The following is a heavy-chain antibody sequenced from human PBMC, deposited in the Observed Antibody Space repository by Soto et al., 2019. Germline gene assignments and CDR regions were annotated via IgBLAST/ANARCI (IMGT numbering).Heavy chain of an antibody. J-gene: IGHJ6*02. CDR3: AKDLGGWYSWNYHQDYFYGIDV. CDR2: ISYDGSKK. Sequence: AGGSLRLSCAASGFTFSSYGMHWVRQAPGKGLEWVAVISYDGSKKYYADSVKGRFTVSRDNSKNTLSLQMNSLRAEDTAVYYCAKDLGGWYSWNYHQDYFYGIDVRGQRTTVPVSS. CDR1: GFTFSSYG. V-gene: IGHV3-30*18. D-gene: IGHD1-26*01.